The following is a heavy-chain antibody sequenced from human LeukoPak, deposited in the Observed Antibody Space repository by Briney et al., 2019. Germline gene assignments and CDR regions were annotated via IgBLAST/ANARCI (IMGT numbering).Heavy chain of an antibody. CDR3: AKGLFSGYDKYLDS. V-gene: IGHV3-21*04. J-gene: IGHJ4*02. D-gene: IGHD5-12*01. CDR1: GFAFETYT. CDR2: ISSTSSDI. Sequence: GGSLRLSCVASGFAFETYTMNWVRQAPGKGLEWVSFISSTSSDINYADSVRDRFTISRDNAKNSLFLQMDSLRVEDTAVYYCAKGLFSGYDKYLDSWGQGTLVTVSS.